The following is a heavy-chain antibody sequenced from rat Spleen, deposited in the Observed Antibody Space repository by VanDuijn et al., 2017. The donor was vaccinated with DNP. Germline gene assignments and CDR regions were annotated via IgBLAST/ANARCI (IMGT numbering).Heavy chain of an antibody. V-gene: IGHV5-7*01. D-gene: IGHD5-1*01. J-gene: IGHJ1*01. Sequence: EVQLVESGGGLVQPGRSLKLSCAASGFSFRDYDMAWVRQAPKKGLEWVATIIYDGSSTYYRDSVTGRFTISRDNAKSTLYLQMNSLRSEDTATYYCARGSGTYYWYFDFWGPGTMVTVSS. CDR1: GFSFRDYD. CDR3: ARGSGTYYWYFDF. CDR2: IIYDGSST.